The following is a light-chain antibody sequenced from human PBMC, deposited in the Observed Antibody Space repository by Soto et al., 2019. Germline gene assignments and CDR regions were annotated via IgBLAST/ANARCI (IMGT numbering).Light chain of an antibody. CDR1: HSLLHSNGYNY. CDR2: LGS. Sequence: DIVMTQSPLSLPVTAVEPASSSCRSSHSLLHSNGYNYLDWYLQKPGQSPQLLIYLGSNRSSGVPHRFSASGSGTDFTLKISRVEAGDVGVYYCLQALQTWTFGQGTKVEIK. J-gene: IGKJ1*01. CDR3: LQALQTWT. V-gene: IGKV2-28*01.